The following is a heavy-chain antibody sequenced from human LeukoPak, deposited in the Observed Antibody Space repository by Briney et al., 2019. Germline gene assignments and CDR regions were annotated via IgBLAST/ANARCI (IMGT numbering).Heavy chain of an antibody. CDR2: MNPNSGNT. Sequence: ASVKVSCKASGYTFTSYDINWVRQATGQGLEWMGWMNPNSGNTGYAQKFQGRVTMTEDTSTDTAYMELSSLRSEDTAVYYCATDSRATGGYWGQGTLVTVSS. CDR3: ATDSRATGGY. V-gene: IGHV1-8*01. CDR1: GYTFTSYD. D-gene: IGHD5-24*01. J-gene: IGHJ4*02.